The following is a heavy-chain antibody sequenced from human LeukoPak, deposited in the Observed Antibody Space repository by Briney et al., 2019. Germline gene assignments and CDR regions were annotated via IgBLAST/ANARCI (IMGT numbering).Heavy chain of an antibody. CDR1: GYTFTSYG. Sequence: ASVKVSCTASGYTFTSYGISWVRQAPGQGLEWMGWISAYNGNTNCAQKLQGRVTMTTDTSTSTAYMELRSLRSDDTAVYYCARDQFIVVVVAALFERAWFDPWGQGTLVTVSS. D-gene: IGHD2-15*01. V-gene: IGHV1-18*01. CDR2: ISAYNGNT. J-gene: IGHJ5*02. CDR3: ARDQFIVVVVAALFERAWFDP.